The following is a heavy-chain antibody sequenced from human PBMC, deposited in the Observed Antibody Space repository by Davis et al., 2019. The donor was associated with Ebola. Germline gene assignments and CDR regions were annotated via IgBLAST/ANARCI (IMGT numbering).Heavy chain of an antibody. CDR1: GFTFSSYA. V-gene: IGHV3-23*01. CDR2: ISGSGGST. Sequence: GGSLRLSCAASGFTFSSYAMSWVRQAPGKGLEWVSVISGSGGSTYYADSVKGRFTISRDNSKNTLYLQMNSLRAEDTAVYYCAKGSYGSGSLFDYWGQGTLVIVSS. J-gene: IGHJ4*02. D-gene: IGHD3-10*01. CDR3: AKGSYGSGSLFDY.